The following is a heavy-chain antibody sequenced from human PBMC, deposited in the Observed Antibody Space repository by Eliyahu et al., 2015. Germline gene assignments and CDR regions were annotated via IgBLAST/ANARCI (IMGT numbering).Heavy chain of an antibody. D-gene: IGHD5-12*01. CDR1: GXTXTELS. CDR3: ATEGTSGYDYAFDY. CDR2: FEPEDGET. Sequence: QVQLVQSGAEVKKPGASVKVSCKVSGXTXTELSMHWVRQAPGKGLEWMGGFEPEDGETIYAQXFQGRVTMTEDTSTDTAYMELSSLRSEDTAVYYCATEGTSGYDYAFDYWGQGTLVTVSS. J-gene: IGHJ4*02. V-gene: IGHV1-24*01.